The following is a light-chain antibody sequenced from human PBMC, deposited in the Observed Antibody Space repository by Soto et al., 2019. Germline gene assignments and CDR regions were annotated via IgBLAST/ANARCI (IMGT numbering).Light chain of an antibody. V-gene: IGLV1-51*01. J-gene: IGLJ2*01. CDR3: ATLDRSLSVGV. CDR2: DND. CDR1: SSNIGNNY. Sequence: QSVLTQPPSVSAAPGQKVTISCSGSSSNIGNNYVFWYQQLPGTAPKLLIYDNDKRPSGIPDRFSGSKSGTSATLGITGLQTGDEADYYCATLDRSLSVGVFGGGTKLTV.